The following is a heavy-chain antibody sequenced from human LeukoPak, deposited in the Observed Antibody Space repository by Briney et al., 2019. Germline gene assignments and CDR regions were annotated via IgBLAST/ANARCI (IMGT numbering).Heavy chain of an antibody. V-gene: IGHV4-59*04. CDR2: IYYSGST. J-gene: IGHJ5*02. CDR3: ARRTRITMVRGVTRNWFDP. D-gene: IGHD3-10*01. Sequence: PSETLSLTCTVSGGSLSSYYWSWIRQPPGKGLEWIGYIYYSGSTYYNPSLKSRVTISVDTSKNQFSLKLSSVTAADTAVYYCARRTRITMVRGVTRNWFDPWGQGTLVTVSS. CDR1: GGSLSSYY.